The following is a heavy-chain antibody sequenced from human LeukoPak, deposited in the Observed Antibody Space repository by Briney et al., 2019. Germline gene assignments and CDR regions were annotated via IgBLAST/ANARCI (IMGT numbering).Heavy chain of an antibody. D-gene: IGHD7-27*01. J-gene: IGHJ6*03. CDR1: GYSFTSYW. V-gene: IGHV5-51*01. CDR2: VYPGDSNI. Sequence: GESLKISCKASGYSFTSYWIGWVRQMPGKGLEWMGIVYPGDSNIRYSPSFEGQVTISVDKSISTAYLQWSSLKASDTAMYYCAGSRLGLYYYYMDVWGKGTTVTVSS. CDR3: AGSRLGLYYYYMDV.